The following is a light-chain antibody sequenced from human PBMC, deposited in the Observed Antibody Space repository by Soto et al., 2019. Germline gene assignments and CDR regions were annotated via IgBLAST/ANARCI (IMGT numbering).Light chain of an antibody. J-gene: IGKJ5*01. CDR1: QSVSSR. V-gene: IGKV3-20*01. CDR3: QHYVERSPIT. Sequence: EIVMTQSPGTLSLSPGERATLSCRASQSVSSRLAWYQQKPGQAPRLLISGASSRATGSPDRFSGSGSGTDFTLTISRLEPEDFALYYCQHYVERSPITFGQGTRLEI. CDR2: GAS.